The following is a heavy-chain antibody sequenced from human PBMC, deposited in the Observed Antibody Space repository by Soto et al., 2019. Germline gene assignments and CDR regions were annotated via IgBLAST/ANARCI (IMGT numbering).Heavy chain of an antibody. CDR1: GGSISSYY. J-gene: IGHJ4*02. V-gene: IGHV4-59*01. Sequence: PSETLSLTCTVSGGSISSYYWSWVRQPPGKGLEWIGYIYYSGCTNYNPSLKSRVTISVDTSKNQFSLKLSSVTAADTAVYYCARGRLLLRSFDYWGQGTLVTVSS. CDR3: ARGRLLLRSFDY. D-gene: IGHD3-22*01. CDR2: IYYSGCT.